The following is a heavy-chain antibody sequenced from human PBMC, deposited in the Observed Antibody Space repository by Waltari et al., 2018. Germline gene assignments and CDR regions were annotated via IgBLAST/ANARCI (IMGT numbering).Heavy chain of an antibody. CDR2: VSGNGGGT. CDR3: AKDRIAGGQLGSRFDY. J-gene: IGHJ4*02. CDR1: GFSFSSYS. V-gene: IGHV3-23*01. D-gene: IGHD6-6*01. Sequence: EVLLSESGGRLVQPGGSLTLSWVASGFSFSSYSMSWVRQAQGKGLEWVSGVSGNGGGTDYADSVKGRFTLSRDNSKNILYLQMNSLRAEDTAIYYCAKDRIAGGQLGSRFDYWGQGTLVTVSS.